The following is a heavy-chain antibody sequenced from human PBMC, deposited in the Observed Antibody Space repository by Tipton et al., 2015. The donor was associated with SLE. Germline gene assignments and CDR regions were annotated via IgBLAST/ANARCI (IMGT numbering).Heavy chain of an antibody. CDR2: ISDSGST. CDR3: ARAPGLERSYYYYYYMDV. Sequence: TLSLTCTVSGDSINSHYWSWIRQPPGKGLEWIGYISDSGSTNYNPSLKSRVTISVDTSKNQCSLNLSSVTAADTAVYYCARAPGLERSYYYYYYMDVWGKGTAVTVSS. J-gene: IGHJ6*03. D-gene: IGHD1-1*01. V-gene: IGHV4-59*11. CDR1: GDSINSHY.